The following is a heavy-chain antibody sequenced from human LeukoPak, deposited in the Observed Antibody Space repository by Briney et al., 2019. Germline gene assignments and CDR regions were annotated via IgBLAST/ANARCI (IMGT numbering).Heavy chain of an antibody. D-gene: IGHD6-13*01. CDR2: ISYDGSNK. CDR3: AREPGIAPGMADV. CDR1: GFTFSSYG. V-gene: IGHV3-30*03. Sequence: GGSLRLSCAASGFTFSSYGMHWVRQAPGKGLEWVAVISYDGSNKYYADSVKGRFTISRDNSKNTLYLQMNSLRAEDTAVYYCAREPGIAPGMADVWGQGTTVTVSS. J-gene: IGHJ6*02.